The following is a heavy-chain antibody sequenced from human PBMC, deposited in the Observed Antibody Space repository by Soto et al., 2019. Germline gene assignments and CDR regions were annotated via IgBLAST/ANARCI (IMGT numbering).Heavy chain of an antibody. CDR3: ARQIARYWTGYYGNWFDP. CDR1: GGSISSYY. V-gene: IGHV4-59*08. J-gene: IGHJ5*02. Sequence: QVQLQESGPGLVKPSETLSLTCTVSGGSISSYYWSWIRQPPGKGLEWIGYIYYSGSTNYNPSLKSRVTISVDTSKNQFSLKLSSVTAADTAVYYCARQIARYWTGYYGNWFDPWGQGTLVTVSS. D-gene: IGHD3-3*01. CDR2: IYYSGST.